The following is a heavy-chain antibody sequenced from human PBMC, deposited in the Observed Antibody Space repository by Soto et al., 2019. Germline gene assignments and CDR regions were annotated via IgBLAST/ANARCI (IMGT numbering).Heavy chain of an antibody. Sequence: GGSLRLSXAASGFTFEAYSLHWVRQLPGKGLEWVAGISGDSGSSGYADSVRGRFTVSRDNAKNSLFLQMSSPSPEDTALYYCTKRRSARPGFDAFDLWGQGTMVTVSS. CDR3: TKRRSARPGFDAFDL. J-gene: IGHJ3*01. CDR1: GFTFEAYS. CDR2: ISGDSGSS. V-gene: IGHV3-9*01.